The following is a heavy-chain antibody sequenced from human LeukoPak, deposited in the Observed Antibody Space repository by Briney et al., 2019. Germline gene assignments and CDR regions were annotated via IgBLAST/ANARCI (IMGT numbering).Heavy chain of an antibody. D-gene: IGHD2-15*01. V-gene: IGHV3-23*01. J-gene: IGHJ4*02. CDR1: GFTFSIYA. Sequence: GGSLRLSCAASGFTFSIYAVTWVRQAPGKGLEWVSGISGSGGSTYYADSVKGRFTISRDNSKNTLYLQMSSLRAEDTAVYYCAKGSVVGVAAPEYFDYWGQGTLVTVSS. CDR2: ISGSGGST. CDR3: AKGSVVGVAAPEYFDY.